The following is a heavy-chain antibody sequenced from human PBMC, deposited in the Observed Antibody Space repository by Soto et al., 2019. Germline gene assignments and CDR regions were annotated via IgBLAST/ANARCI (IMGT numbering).Heavy chain of an antibody. D-gene: IGHD2-21*02. CDR1: GGSFSGYY. Sequence: SETLSLTCAVYGGSFSGYYWSWIRQPPGKGLEWIGEVNHSGSTNYNPSLKSRVTLSVDTSKNQFSLNLSSVTAADTAVYYCGRGRFRVVTASGLKLDYDYDARDEGGQVTTVTGSS. J-gene: IGHJ6*02. CDR2: VNHSGST. CDR3: GRGRFRVVTASGLKLDYDYDARDE. V-gene: IGHV4-34*01.